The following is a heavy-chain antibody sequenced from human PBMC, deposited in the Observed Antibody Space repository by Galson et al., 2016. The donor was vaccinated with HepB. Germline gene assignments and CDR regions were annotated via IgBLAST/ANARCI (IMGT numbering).Heavy chain of an antibody. D-gene: IGHD2-2*01. CDR2: MSYDGSVK. Sequence: SLRLSCAASGFTFSTYAMHWVRQAPGKGLEWVAVMSYDGSVKYYADSVKGRFTISRDNSKNTLYLQMNSLRAEDTAVYYCARVMWAYCISTTCYFDIDYWGQGTLVTVSS. CDR3: ARVMWAYCISTTCYFDIDY. V-gene: IGHV3-30*04. J-gene: IGHJ4*02. CDR1: GFTFSTYA.